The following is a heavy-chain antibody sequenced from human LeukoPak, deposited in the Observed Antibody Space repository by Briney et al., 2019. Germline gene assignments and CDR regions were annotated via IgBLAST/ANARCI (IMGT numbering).Heavy chain of an antibody. CDR2: IKQDGSGK. V-gene: IGHV3-7*01. Sequence: GGSLRLSCVASGFTFSSNWMSWVRQAPGKGLEGVANIKQDGSGKYYVDSVKGRFTISRDNAKNSLYLQMNSLRAEDTAVYYCARDAAVAAYFDYWGQGTLVTVSS. J-gene: IGHJ4*02. CDR3: ARDAAVAAYFDY. CDR1: GFTFSSNW. D-gene: IGHD6-19*01.